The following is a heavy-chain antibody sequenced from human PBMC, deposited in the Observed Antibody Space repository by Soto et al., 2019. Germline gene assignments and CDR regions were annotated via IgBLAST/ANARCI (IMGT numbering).Heavy chain of an antibody. CDR1: GFTFRSYG. J-gene: IGHJ6*02. D-gene: IGHD6-13*01. CDR3: AKSVDGDSSRWYKYGMDV. V-gene: IGHV3-30*18. CDR2: ISYDGRNQ. Sequence: GGSLRLSCAASGFTFRSYGMHWVRQAPGKGLEWVAFISYDGRNQNYADSVKGRFTISRDNFRDTLYLQMNSLRDEDTAVYYCAKSVDGDSSRWYKYGMDVWGQGTTVTAP.